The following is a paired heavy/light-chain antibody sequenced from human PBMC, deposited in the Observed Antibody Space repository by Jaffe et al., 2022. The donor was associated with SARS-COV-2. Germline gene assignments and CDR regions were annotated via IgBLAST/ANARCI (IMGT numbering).Light chain of an antibody. J-gene: IGLJ3*02. V-gene: IGLV3-21*02. CDR3: QVWDFSNDHRGV. CDR2: DNS. CDR1: NIGTTS. Sequence: SYVLTQPPSVSVAPGQTARITCEESNIGTTSVHWYQEKPGQAPALVVYDNSDRPSGIPERISGSNSGNTATLTISRVEAGDEADYYCQVWDFSNDHRGVFGGGTKLTVL.
Heavy chain of an antibody. CDR1: GDSISSGAYY. Sequence: QVQLQESGPGLVKPSQTLSLTCTVSGDSISSGAYYWNWIRQHPGKGLEWIGYIYFSGSAYYNPSLKSRVTISVDTSKNQFSLKMNSVTGADSARYYCARGVPFLSTRSGWFDPWGQGTLVTVSS. CDR3: ARGVPFLSTRSGWFDP. V-gene: IGHV4-31*03. CDR2: IYFSGSA. D-gene: IGHD3-3*01. J-gene: IGHJ5*02.